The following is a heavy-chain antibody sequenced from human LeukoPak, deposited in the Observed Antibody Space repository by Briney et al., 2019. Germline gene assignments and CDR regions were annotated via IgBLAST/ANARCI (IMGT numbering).Heavy chain of an antibody. CDR2: IYYSGST. D-gene: IGHD6-19*01. J-gene: IGHJ4*02. V-gene: IGHV4-59*12. Sequence: KPSETLSLTCTVSGGSISSYYWSWIRQPPGKGLEWIGSIYYSGSTYYNPSLKSRVTISVDTSKNQFSLKLSSVTAADTAVYYCARDPSSSGWSYLYYFDYWGQGTLVTVSS. CDR1: GGSISSYY. CDR3: ARDPSSSGWSYLYYFDY.